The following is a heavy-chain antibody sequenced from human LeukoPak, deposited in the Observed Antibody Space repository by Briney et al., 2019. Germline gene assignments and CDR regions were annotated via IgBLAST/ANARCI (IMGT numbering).Heavy chain of an antibody. CDR3: ARVGDFWSGYAY. Sequence: ASVKVSCKASGGTFSSYAISWVRQAPGQGLEWMGGIIPIFGTANYAQKFQGRATITTDESTSTAYMELSSLRSEDTAVYYCARVGDFWSGYAYWGQGTLVTVSS. V-gene: IGHV1-69*05. CDR2: IIPIFGTA. J-gene: IGHJ4*02. CDR1: GGTFSSYA. D-gene: IGHD3-3*01.